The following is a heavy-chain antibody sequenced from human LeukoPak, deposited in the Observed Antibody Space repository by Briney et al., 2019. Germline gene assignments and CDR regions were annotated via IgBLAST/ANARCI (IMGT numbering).Heavy chain of an antibody. CDR3: ARHKYYDILTGYSPPDY. D-gene: IGHD3-9*01. V-gene: IGHV4-39*01. CDR2: IYYSGST. Sequence: TSETLSLTCTVSGGSISSSSYYWGWIRQPPGKGLEWIGSIYYSGSTNYNPSLKSRVTISVDTSKNQFSLKLSSVTAADTAVYYCARHKYYDILTGYSPPDYWGQGTLVTVSS. CDR1: GGSISSSSYY. J-gene: IGHJ4*02.